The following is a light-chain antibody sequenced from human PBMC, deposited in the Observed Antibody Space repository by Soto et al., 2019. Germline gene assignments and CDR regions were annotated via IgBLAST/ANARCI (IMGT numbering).Light chain of an antibody. CDR2: GTS. J-gene: IGKJ4*01. V-gene: IGKV3-20*01. Sequence: EIVLTQSPGTLSLSPGERATLSCRASQSVSSSYLAWYQQKPGQAPGLLIYGTSSRATGIPDRFSGSGSRTDFTLTISRLEPEDFAVYYCQHYGSSPLTFGGGTKVQIK. CDR1: QSVSSSY. CDR3: QHYGSSPLT.